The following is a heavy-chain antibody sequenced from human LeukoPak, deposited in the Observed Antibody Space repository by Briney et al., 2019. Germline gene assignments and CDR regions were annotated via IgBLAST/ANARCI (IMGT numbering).Heavy chain of an antibody. V-gene: IGHV3-23*01. CDR3: AKDFSGYTVTTSLDY. J-gene: IGHJ4*02. D-gene: IGHD4-17*01. CDR2: IGGSGGST. Sequence: GGSLRLSCVASGFTFRSYAMSWVRQAPGKGLEWASAIGGSGGSTNFADSVKGRFTISRDNSKNTLYLQMYSLRAEDTAVYYCAKDFSGYTVTTSLDYWGQGTLVTVSS. CDR1: GFTFRSYA.